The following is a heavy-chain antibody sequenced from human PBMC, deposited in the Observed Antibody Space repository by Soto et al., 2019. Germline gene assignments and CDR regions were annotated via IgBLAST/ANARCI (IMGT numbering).Heavy chain of an antibody. CDR1: GGSISSGDYY. CDR3: ARGFSTTFDY. D-gene: IGHD2-2*01. V-gene: IGHV4-30-4*02. J-gene: IGHJ4*02. Sequence: SETLSLTCTVSGGSISSGDYYWSWIRQPPGKGLEWIGNIYYSGSTYYNPSLKSRVTISVDTSKNQFSLKLTSVTAADTAVYYCARGFSTTFDYWGQGTLVTVSS. CDR2: IYYSGST.